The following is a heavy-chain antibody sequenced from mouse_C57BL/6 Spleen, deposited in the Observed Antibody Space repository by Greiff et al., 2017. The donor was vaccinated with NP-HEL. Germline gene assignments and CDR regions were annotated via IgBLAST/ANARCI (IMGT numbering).Heavy chain of an antibody. CDR1: GYAFSSYW. D-gene: IGHD1-1*01. J-gene: IGHJ4*01. Sequence: VQLQESGAELVKPGASVKISCKASGYAFSSYWMNWVKQRPGKGLEWIGQIYPGDGDTNYNGKFKGKATLTEDKSSSTAYMQLSSLTSEDSADYFCARYGYYGKAMDYWGQGTTVTVSS. CDR3: ARYGYYGKAMDY. CDR2: IYPGDGDT. V-gene: IGHV1-80*01.